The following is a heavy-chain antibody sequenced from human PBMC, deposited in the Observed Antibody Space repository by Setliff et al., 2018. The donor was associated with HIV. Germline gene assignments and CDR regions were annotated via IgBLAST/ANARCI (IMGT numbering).Heavy chain of an antibody. J-gene: IGHJ6*02. V-gene: IGHV4-4*02. CDR1: GGSISSSNW. CDR2: IYHSGST. Sequence: SETLSLTCAVSGGSISSSNWWSWVRQPPGKGLEWIGEIYHSGSTNYSPSLKSRVRISVDTSKNQFSLRLSSVTAADTAIYYCARDKRASFDGLDVWGQGTTVTVSS. CDR3: ARDKRASFDGLDV.